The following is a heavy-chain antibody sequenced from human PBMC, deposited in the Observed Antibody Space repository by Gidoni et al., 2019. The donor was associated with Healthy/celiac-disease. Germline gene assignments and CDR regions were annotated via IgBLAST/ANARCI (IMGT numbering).Heavy chain of an antibody. CDR1: GYNFTRYS. Sequence: QVQLVQSGAEVQKPGASVKVSCKASGYNFTRYSLHWVRPAPGQGLEWMGLITPSGGSTSYAQKFQGRVTMTRDTSTSTVYMELSSLRSEDTAVYYCARGEGLRFLEWLSRAYYYYGMDVWGQGTTVTVSS. V-gene: IGHV1-46*01. D-gene: IGHD3-3*01. CDR3: ARGEGLRFLEWLSRAYYYYGMDV. CDR2: ITPSGGST. J-gene: IGHJ6*02.